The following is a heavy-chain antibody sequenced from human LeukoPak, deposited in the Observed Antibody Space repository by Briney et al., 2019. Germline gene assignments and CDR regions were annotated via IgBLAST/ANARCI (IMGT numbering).Heavy chain of an antibody. J-gene: IGHJ4*02. D-gene: IGHD5/OR15-5a*01. CDR1: GYTFTTYT. CDR2: INVYNGNT. CDR3: ARWDRVDIASTNDDL. V-gene: IGHV1-18*04. Sequence: GASVKVSCKTSGYTFTTYTINWVRQAPGQGLEWMGWINVYNGNTNNAQKFQGRVTMTTDTSTSTAYMELTSLRSDDTAVYYCARWDRVDIASTNDDLWGQGTLVTVSS.